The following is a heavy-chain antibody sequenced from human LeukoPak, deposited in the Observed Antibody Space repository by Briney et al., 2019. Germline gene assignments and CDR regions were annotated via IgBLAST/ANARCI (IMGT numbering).Heavy chain of an antibody. CDR1: GFTFSSYT. J-gene: IGHJ4*02. D-gene: IGHD2-2*02. V-gene: IGHV3-21*01. Sequence: GGSLRLSCAASGFTFSSYTMNWVRQAPGKGLEWVSCITGDSSYIYYADSVKGRFTIYRDSSKNTLYLQMNSLRAEDTAVYYCAKGDLSFIPDYWGQGTLVTVSS. CDR2: ITGDSSYI. CDR3: AKGDLSFIPDY.